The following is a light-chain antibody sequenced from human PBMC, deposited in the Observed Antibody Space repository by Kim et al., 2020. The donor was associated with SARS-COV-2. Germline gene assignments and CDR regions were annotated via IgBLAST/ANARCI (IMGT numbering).Light chain of an antibody. CDR1: SGSIATSY. J-gene: IGLJ2*01. Sequence: NLRLTQPHSVSESPGRTVTISCTRSSGSIATSYVQWYQQRPASAPTTAIYENNQRPSGVPDRFSGSIDSSSNSASLTISGLKTEDEADYYCQSYDSTTVVFGGGTKLTVL. V-gene: IGLV6-57*03. CDR2: ENN. CDR3: QSYDSTTVV.